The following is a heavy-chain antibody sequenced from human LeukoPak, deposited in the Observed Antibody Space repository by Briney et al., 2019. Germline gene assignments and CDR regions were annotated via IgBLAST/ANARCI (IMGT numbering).Heavy chain of an antibody. CDR2: INQDGSEK. CDR3: ARTRTTVTYYFDY. CDR1: GFTFSDYG. Sequence: GGSLRLSCVASGFTFSDYGMSWVRQAPGKGLEWVANINQDGSEKYYVDSVKGRFTISRDNAKNSLYLQINSLRAEDTAVYYCARTRTTVTYYFDYWGQGTLVTVSS. V-gene: IGHV3-7*01. D-gene: IGHD4-17*01. J-gene: IGHJ4*02.